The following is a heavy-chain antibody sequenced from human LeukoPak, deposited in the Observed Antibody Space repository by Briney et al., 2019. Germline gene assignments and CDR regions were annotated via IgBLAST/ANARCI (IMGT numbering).Heavy chain of an antibody. V-gene: IGHV4-59*08. CDR2: IYYSGSA. D-gene: IGHD6-13*01. J-gene: IGHJ3*02. CDR3: ARLKYSSSWFNAFDI. CDR1: GGSISSYY. Sequence: PSETLSLTCTVSGGSISSYYWSWIRQPPGKGLEWIGYIYYSGSANYNPSLKSRVTISVDTSKNQFSLKLSSVTAADTAVYYCARLKYSSSWFNAFDIWGQGTMVTVSP.